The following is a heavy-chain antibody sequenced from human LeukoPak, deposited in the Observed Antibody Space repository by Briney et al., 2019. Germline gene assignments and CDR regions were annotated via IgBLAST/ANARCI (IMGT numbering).Heavy chain of an antibody. J-gene: IGHJ6*02. V-gene: IGHV4-61*02. D-gene: IGHD3-10*01. CDR3: AREPITMVRGVIRYGMDV. Sequence: SETLSLTCTVSGGSISSGSYYWSWIRQPAGKGLEWIGGIYTSGSTNYNPSLKSRVTISVDTSKNQFSLKLSSVTAADTAVYYCAREPITMVRGVIRYGMDVWGQGTTVTVSS. CDR1: GGSISSGSYY. CDR2: IYTSGST.